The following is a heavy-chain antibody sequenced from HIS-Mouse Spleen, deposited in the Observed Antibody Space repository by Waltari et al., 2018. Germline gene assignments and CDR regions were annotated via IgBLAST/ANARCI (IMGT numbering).Heavy chain of an antibody. D-gene: IGHD2-2*01. Sequence: QVQLVESGGGLVKPGGSLRLSCAASGFTFSDYYMSWIRQATGKGLEGVYYISSSGSTIYYADPVKGRLTISRDNAKNSLYRQMNSLRAEDTAVYYCARKDIVVVPAAMGGAFDIWGQGTMVTVSS. V-gene: IGHV3-11*01. CDR2: ISSSGSTI. CDR3: ARKDIVVVPAAMGGAFDI. CDR1: GFTFSDYY. J-gene: IGHJ3*02.